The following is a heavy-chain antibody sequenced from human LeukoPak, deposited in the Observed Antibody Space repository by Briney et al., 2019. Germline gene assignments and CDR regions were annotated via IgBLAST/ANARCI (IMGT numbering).Heavy chain of an antibody. D-gene: IGHD4-23*01. CDR1: GFTFTTYG. Sequence: PGGSLRLSCAASGFTFTTYGMNWLRQAPGKGLEWVSYLSGRSNSIYYAESVKGRFTISRDNAKNTLYLQMNSLRVEDTAVYYCARGRPHGNDYWGQGTLVTVSS. V-gene: IGHV3-48*04. CDR3: ARGRPHGNDY. CDR2: LSGRSNSI. J-gene: IGHJ4*02.